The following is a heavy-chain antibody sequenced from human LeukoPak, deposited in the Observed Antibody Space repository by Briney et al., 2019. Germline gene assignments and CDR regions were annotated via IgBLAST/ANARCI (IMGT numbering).Heavy chain of an antibody. J-gene: IGHJ3*02. Sequence: ASVKVSCKASGYTFTGYYMHWVRQAPGQGPEWMGWINPTTGVTKYAQRFQGRVTMTRDMSSSAAHMELTMLTSDDTAVYFCARDSNWGRARDSFDIWGQGTVVTVSS. CDR2: INPTTGVT. D-gene: IGHD3-16*01. V-gene: IGHV1-2*02. CDR1: GYTFTGYY. CDR3: ARDSNWGRARDSFDI.